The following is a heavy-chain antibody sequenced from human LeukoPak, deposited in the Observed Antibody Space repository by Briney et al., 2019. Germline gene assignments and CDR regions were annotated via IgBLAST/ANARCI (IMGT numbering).Heavy chain of an antibody. CDR1: GFTFTSSA. D-gene: IGHD3-22*01. CDR3: AADGGYYYDSLGAFDI. CDR2: IVVGGGNT. V-gene: IGHV1-58*01. Sequence: ASVKVSCKASGFTFTSSAVQWVRQARGQRLEWIGWIVVGGGNTNYAQKFQERVTITRDMSTSTAYMELSSLRSEDTAVYYCAADGGYYYDSLGAFDIWGQGTMVTVSS. J-gene: IGHJ3*02.